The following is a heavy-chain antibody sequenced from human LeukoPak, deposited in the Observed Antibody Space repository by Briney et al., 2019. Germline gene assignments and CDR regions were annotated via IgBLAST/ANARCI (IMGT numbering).Heavy chain of an antibody. Sequence: EASETLSLTCTVSGGSISSSSYYWGWIRQPPGKGLEWIGTIYYSGMTGYNPSLKSRVTISVDTSKNQFSLKLTSVTAADTAVYYCARSYDSRGYYYYGMDVWGQGTTVTVSS. V-gene: IGHV4-39*07. CDR2: IYYSGMT. CDR1: GGSISSSSYY. D-gene: IGHD3-22*01. CDR3: ARSYDSRGYYYYGMDV. J-gene: IGHJ6*02.